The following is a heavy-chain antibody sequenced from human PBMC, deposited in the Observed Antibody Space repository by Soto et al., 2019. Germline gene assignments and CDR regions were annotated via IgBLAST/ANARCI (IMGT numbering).Heavy chain of an antibody. D-gene: IGHD6-6*01. Sequence: EVQLVESGGGLVQPGGSLRLSCAASGFTFSSHSMNWVRQTPGKGLEWVSYISPSSNPIYDADSVKGRFTISRDNAKNSLYLQMNRLRDEDTAVYYCARVSIPRPGGGWSAEDYWGQGNLVTVSS. J-gene: IGHJ4*02. CDR2: ISPSSNPI. CDR1: GFTFSSHS. V-gene: IGHV3-48*02. CDR3: ARVSIPRPGGGWSAEDY.